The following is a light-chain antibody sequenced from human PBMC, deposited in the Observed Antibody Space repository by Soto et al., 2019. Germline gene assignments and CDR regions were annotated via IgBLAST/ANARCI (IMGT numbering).Light chain of an antibody. Sequence: DIQMTQSPSSLSASVGARVTITCRASQSIANYLNWYQHTLGKAPKLLIYAASSLQTWVPSRFSGGGSGTDFTLTIRSLQPEDFATYFCQQSYTIPLTFGQGTRLEIK. CDR2: AAS. J-gene: IGKJ5*01. CDR3: QQSYTIPLT. V-gene: IGKV1-39*01. CDR1: QSIANY.